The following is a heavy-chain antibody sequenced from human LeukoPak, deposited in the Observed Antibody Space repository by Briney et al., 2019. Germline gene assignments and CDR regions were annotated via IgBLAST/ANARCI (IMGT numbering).Heavy chain of an antibody. D-gene: IGHD6-19*01. Sequence: ASVKVSCMASGYTFTGYYMHWVRQAPGQGLEWMGWINPNSGGTNYAQKFQGRVTMTRDTSISTAYMELSRLRSDDTAVYYCARAEYSSGWYFDYWGQGTLVTVSS. CDR1: GYTFTGYY. J-gene: IGHJ4*02. CDR3: ARAEYSSGWYFDY. CDR2: INPNSGGT. V-gene: IGHV1-2*02.